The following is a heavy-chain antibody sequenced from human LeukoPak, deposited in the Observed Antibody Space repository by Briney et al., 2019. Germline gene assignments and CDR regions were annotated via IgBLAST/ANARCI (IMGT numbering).Heavy chain of an antibody. Sequence: GGSLRLSCAASRFTFNNYAINWVRQAPGKGLEWVSGVSGSGGSTYYADSVKGRFTISRHNSKNTLYLQMNSLRAEDTAVYYCARGDDSSGYVFDYWGQGTLVTVSS. CDR3: ARGDDSSGYVFDY. CDR2: VSGSGGST. CDR1: RFTFNNYA. J-gene: IGHJ4*02. D-gene: IGHD3-22*01. V-gene: IGHV3-23*01.